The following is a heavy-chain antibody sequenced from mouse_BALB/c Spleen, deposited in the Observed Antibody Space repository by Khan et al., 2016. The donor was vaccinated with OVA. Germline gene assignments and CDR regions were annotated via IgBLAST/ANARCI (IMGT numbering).Heavy chain of an antibody. D-gene: IGHD1-1*02. V-gene: IGHV1-7*01. CDR3: TGGRIDY. Sequence: QVQLQQSGAELAKPGASVKMSCKASGYTFTTYWMHWVKQSPGQGLEWIGYINPTSGYTDYNEKFKDRATLSAAKSSSTAYMQLSSLTSEDSAVYYCTGGRIDYWGQGTTLTVSS. J-gene: IGHJ2*01. CDR2: INPTSGYT. CDR1: GYTFTTYW.